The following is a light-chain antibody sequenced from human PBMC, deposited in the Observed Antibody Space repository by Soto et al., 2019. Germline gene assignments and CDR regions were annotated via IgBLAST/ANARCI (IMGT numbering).Light chain of an antibody. CDR1: SSNIGSNY. V-gene: IGLV1-51*01. Sequence: QSVLTQPPSVSAAPGQKVTISCSGSSSNIGSNYVSWYQQLPGTAPKLLIYDNNSRPSGILDRFSGSKSGTSATLGITGLQTGDEADYYCGTWDNSLSAVVFGGGTKLTVL. CDR3: GTWDNSLSAVV. J-gene: IGLJ2*01. CDR2: DNN.